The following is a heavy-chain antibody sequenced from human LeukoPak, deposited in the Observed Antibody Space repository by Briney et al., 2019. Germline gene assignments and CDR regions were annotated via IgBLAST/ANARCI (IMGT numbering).Heavy chain of an antibody. CDR1: GSTFSNNA. J-gene: IGHJ4*02. CDR2: INGRGGST. Sequence: PGGSLRLSCPPSGSTFSNNAMNWARQAPGKGLECVSVINGRGGSTYYAGSVKGRFTISRENSKNTLYLQMNSLRAEDTAIYYCAKKVGYTYDQFDFWGQGTLVTVSS. D-gene: IGHD5-18*01. V-gene: IGHV3-23*01. CDR3: AKKVGYTYDQFDF.